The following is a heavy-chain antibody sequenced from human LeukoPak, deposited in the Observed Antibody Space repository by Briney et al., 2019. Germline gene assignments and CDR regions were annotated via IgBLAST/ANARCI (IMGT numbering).Heavy chain of an antibody. D-gene: IGHD3-10*01. CDR3: AKAKSNMVRGVIDY. J-gene: IGHJ4*02. CDR1: GFTFDDYA. V-gene: IGHV3-9*01. Sequence: GGSLRLSCAASGFTFDDYAMPWVRQAPGKGLEWVSGISWNSGSIGYADSAKGRFTISRDNAKNSLYLQMNSLRAEDTALYYCAKAKSNMVRGVIDYWGQGTLVTVSS. CDR2: ISWNSGSI.